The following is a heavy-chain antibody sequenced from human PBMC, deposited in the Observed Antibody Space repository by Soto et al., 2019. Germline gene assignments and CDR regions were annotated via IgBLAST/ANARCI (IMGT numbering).Heavy chain of an antibody. CDR3: ASELVAGKIYYYYGMDV. CDR2: ISYDGNNK. J-gene: IGHJ6*02. D-gene: IGHD6-19*01. Sequence: GGSLRLSCAASGFTFSSYAMHWVRQAPGKGLEWVAVISYDGNNKYYADSVKGRFTISRDNSKNTLYLQMNSLRAEDTAVYYCASELVAGKIYYYYGMDVWGQGTTVTVSS. V-gene: IGHV3-30-3*01. CDR1: GFTFSSYA.